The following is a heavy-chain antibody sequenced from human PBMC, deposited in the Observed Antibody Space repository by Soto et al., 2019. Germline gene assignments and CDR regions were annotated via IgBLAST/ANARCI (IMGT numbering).Heavy chain of an antibody. Sequence: PSETLSLTCTVSGASISSSSYYWGWIRQPPGKGLELISTIYYTGSTYYNPSLNSRVTISVDTSKSQFSLNLSSVTAADTAVYYCARRIGHTYGFGNWFDPWGQGTLVTVSS. CDR1: GASISSSSYY. V-gene: IGHV4-39*01. D-gene: IGHD5-18*01. CDR3: ARRIGHTYGFGNWFDP. J-gene: IGHJ5*02. CDR2: IYYTGST.